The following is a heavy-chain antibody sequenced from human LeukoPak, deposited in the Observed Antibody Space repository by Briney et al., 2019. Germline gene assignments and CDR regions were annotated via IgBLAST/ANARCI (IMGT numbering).Heavy chain of an antibody. V-gene: IGHV3-64D*06. J-gene: IGHJ4*02. Sequence: PGGSLRLSCSASGFTFSSYAMHWVRQAPGKGLEYVSAISSNGGSTYYADSVKGRFTISRDNSKNTLYLQMSSLRAEDTAVYYCVKGHRIQLWYFDYWGQGTLVTVSS. CDR2: ISSNGGST. CDR1: GFTFSSYA. D-gene: IGHD5-18*01. CDR3: VKGHRIQLWYFDY.